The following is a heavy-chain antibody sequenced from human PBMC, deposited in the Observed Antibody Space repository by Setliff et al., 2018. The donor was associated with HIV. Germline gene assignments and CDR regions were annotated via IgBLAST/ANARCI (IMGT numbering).Heavy chain of an antibody. CDR1: GFTFSGST. Sequence: GGSLRLSCAASGFTFSGSTIHWVRQASGKGLEWVGRIGSKANSYATAYAASRSGRFTISRDDSKNTAYLQITNLQIEDTAVYYCARPRYCISTNCYEAFDYWGQGTLVTVS. CDR2: IGSKANSYAT. J-gene: IGHJ4*02. CDR3: ARPRYCISTNCYEAFDY. D-gene: IGHD2-2*01. V-gene: IGHV3-73*01.